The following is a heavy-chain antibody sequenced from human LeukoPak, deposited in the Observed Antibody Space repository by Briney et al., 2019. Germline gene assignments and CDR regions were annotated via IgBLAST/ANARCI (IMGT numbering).Heavy chain of an antibody. CDR2: INPNSGGT. CDR3: ARDRYCSGGSCRYSYMDV. Sequence: GASVKVSCKASGYSFTGYYMHWVRQAPGQGLEWMGWINPNSGGTNYAQKLQGRVTMTTDTSTSTAYMELRSLRSDDTAVYYCARDRYCSGGSCRYSYMDVWGKGTTVTVSS. J-gene: IGHJ6*03. CDR1: GYSFTGYY. V-gene: IGHV1-2*02. D-gene: IGHD2-15*01.